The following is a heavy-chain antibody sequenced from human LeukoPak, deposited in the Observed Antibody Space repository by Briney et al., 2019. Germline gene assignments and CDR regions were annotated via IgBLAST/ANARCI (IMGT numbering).Heavy chain of an antibody. V-gene: IGHV3-48*04. D-gene: IGHD2-2*01. J-gene: IGHJ4*02. CDR2: ISSSSTI. CDR1: GFTFSSYS. CDR3: ARDERYCTTTSCYGGGGFDY. Sequence: GGSLRLSCAASGFTFSSYSMNWVRQAPGKGLEWVSYISSSSTIYYADSVKGRFTISRDNARNSLSLQMNTLRVEDTAVYYCARDERYCTTTSCYGGGGFDYWGQGALVTVSS.